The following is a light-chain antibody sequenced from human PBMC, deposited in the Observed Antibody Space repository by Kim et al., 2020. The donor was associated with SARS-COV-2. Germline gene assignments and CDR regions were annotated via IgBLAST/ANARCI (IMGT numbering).Light chain of an antibody. CDR2: QDS. J-gene: IGLJ2*01. CDR1: KSGDKY. V-gene: IGLV3-1*01. Sequence: SYELTQPPSVSVSPGPTASITCSGDKSGDKYACWYQQKPGQSPVLVIYQDSKRPSGIPERFSGSNSGNTATLTISGTQAMDEADYYCQAWDSSVVFGGGTRLTVL. CDR3: QAWDSSVV.